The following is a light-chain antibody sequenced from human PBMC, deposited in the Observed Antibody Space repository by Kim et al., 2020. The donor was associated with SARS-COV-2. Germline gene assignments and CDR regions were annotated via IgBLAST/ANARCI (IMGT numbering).Light chain of an antibody. V-gene: IGKV3-20*01. CDR3: QYYGSSPRIT. Sequence: PGEKATLSCRTSQSVGFTYLAWYQQKPGQAPRVLIYGASRRATGIPDRFSGSGSGTDFSLTISRLEPEDFAVYYCQYYGSSPRITFGQGTRLEIK. J-gene: IGKJ5*01. CDR2: GAS. CDR1: QSVGFTY.